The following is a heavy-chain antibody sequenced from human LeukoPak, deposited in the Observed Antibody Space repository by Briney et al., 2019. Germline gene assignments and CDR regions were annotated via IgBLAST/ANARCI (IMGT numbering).Heavy chain of an antibody. CDR2: IYYSGST. J-gene: IGHJ1*01. D-gene: IGHD3-22*01. CDR1: GGSISSGDYY. V-gene: IGHV4-39*07. CDR3: ARDSNYYDSSGYLMH. Sequence: SETLSLTCTVSGGSISSGDYYWSWIRQPPGKGLEWIGSIYYSGSTYYNPSLKSRVTISVDTSKNQFSLKLSSVTAADTAVYYCARDSNYYDSSGYLMHWGQGTLVTVSS.